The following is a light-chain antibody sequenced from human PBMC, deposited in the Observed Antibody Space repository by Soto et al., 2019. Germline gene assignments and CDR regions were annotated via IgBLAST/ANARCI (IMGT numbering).Light chain of an antibody. CDR3: QQYNTWPFT. CDR1: QGVNID. V-gene: IGKV3D-15*01. J-gene: IGKJ3*01. Sequence: EIVLTQSPATLSVSPGESATLSCRASQGVNIDLVWYQQKPGQAPKLLMFSASAGVTGIPARFIGGGSETEFILTISSLEPEDSAVYYFQQYNTWPFTFGPGTKVDIK. CDR2: SAS.